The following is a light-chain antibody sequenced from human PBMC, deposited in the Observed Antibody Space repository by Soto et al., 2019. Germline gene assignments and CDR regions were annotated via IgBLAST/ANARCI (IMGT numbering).Light chain of an antibody. Sequence: DIQLTQSPSFLSASVGDRVTITCRASQAISNSFAWYQQEPGKAPKLLIYATSTLQSGVPSRFSGSGSGTEFTLTISSLQPEDFATYYCQQLNSYPATFGQGTKVEIK. V-gene: IGKV1-9*01. CDR3: QQLNSYPAT. J-gene: IGKJ1*01. CDR2: ATS. CDR1: QAISNS.